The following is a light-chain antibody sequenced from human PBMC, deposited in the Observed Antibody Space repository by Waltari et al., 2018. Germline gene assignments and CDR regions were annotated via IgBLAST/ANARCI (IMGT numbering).Light chain of an antibody. CDR3: QQRYNWPPLT. J-gene: IGKJ4*01. CDR1: QTIGTY. V-gene: IGKV3-11*01. Sequence: VVLTQSPVTLSLSPGETATLSCRASQTIGTYLAWYQHKLGQSPRLLLYDASTRATGIPARFSGSGSGTDFTLTISGLEAEDSAFYYCQQRYNWPPLTFVGGTKVQTK. CDR2: DAS.